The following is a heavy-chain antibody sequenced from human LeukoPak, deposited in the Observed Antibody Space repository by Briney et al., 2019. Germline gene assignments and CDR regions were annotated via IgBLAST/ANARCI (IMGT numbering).Heavy chain of an antibody. CDR2: IYTSGST. Sequence: PSETLSLTCTVSGGSISSYYWSWIRQPAGKGLEWIGRIYTSGSTNYNPSLTSRVTISVDTSKNQFSLKLSSVTAADTAVYYCARHYSSDYYYYTMDVWGQGTTVTVSS. CDR3: ARHYSSDYYYYTMDV. V-gene: IGHV4-4*07. CDR1: GGSISSYY. D-gene: IGHD6-19*01. J-gene: IGHJ6*02.